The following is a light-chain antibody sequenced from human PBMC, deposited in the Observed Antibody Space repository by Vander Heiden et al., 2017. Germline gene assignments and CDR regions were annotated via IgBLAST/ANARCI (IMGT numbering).Light chain of an antibody. J-gene: IGKJ4*01. CDR2: LGS. CDR3: MQALQTPAT. CDR1: QSLLHSNGYNY. Sequence: DIVMTQSPLSLPVTPGEPASISCRSSQSLLHSNGYNYLDWYLQKPGQSPQLLIYLGSNRASGVPDRFSGSGSGTDFTLKISRVEAEDVGVYYYMQALQTPATFGGGTKVEIK. V-gene: IGKV2-28*01.